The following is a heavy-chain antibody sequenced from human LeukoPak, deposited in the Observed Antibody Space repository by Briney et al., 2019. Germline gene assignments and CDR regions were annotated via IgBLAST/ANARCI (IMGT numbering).Heavy chain of an antibody. J-gene: IGHJ4*02. Sequence: GGSLRLSCIVSGFTFGDYGMSWVRQAPGKGLEWVGFIRSQEYGGTTESAASVKDRFIISRDDSKSVAYLQMDSLKTEDTAVYYCTRNSGSTGTFDYWGQGTLVTVSS. V-gene: IGHV3-49*04. CDR2: IRSQEYGGTT. CDR1: GFTFGDYG. D-gene: IGHD1-1*01. CDR3: TRNSGSTGTFDY.